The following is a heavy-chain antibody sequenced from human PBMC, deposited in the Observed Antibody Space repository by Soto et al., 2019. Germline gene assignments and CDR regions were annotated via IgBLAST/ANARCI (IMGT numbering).Heavy chain of an antibody. J-gene: IGHJ4*02. V-gene: IGHV1-2*06. CDR2: MNIDTGGT. CDR3: ARDGNFAFRGYSFAFDF. D-gene: IGHD5-18*01. CDR1: GYRFTTYY. Sequence: QVQLVQSGAEVKQPGASVRVSCEASGYRFTTYYIHWVRQAPGQGLEWMGRMNIDTGGTTYAQKFQGRVTMTRYTSISTAYMEVSSLKSDDTAMYYCARDGNFAFRGYSFAFDFWGQGTLVTVSS.